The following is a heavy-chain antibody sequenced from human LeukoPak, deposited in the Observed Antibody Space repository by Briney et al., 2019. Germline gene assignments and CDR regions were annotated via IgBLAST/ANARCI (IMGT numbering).Heavy chain of an antibody. CDR3: AKDPDYYDSSGYYYQPLGY. J-gene: IGHJ4*02. CDR2: INK. Sequence: INKYYAASVNVRFTISRENSKNTLYLQINSLRAEDTAVYYCAKDPDYYDSSGYYYQPLGYWGQGTLVTVSS. V-gene: IGHV3-30*02. D-gene: IGHD3-22*01.